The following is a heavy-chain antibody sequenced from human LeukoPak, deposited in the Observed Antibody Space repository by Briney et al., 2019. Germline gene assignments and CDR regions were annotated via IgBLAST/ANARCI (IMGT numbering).Heavy chain of an antibody. CDR1: GGSISSGGYY. CDR2: IYYSGST. V-gene: IGHV4-31*03. D-gene: IGHD3-3*01. Sequence: PSETLSLTCTVSGGSISSGGYYWSWIRQHPGKGLEWIGYIYYSGSTYYNPSLKSRVTISVDTSKNQFSLKLSSVTAADTAVYYCAREVIGVVISPGFHPWGQGTLVTVSS. CDR3: AREVIGVVISPGFHP. J-gene: IGHJ5*02.